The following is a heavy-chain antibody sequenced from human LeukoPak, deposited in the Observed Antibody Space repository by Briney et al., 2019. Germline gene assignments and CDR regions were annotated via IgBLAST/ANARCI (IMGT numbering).Heavy chain of an antibody. CDR1: GGSISSDSYY. CDR3: ASLAVAGLSEGH. V-gene: IGHV4-39*01. CDR2: IYYSGST. Sequence: SETLSLTCTVSGGSISSDSYYWAWIRQPPGKGLEWIASIYYSGSTYYNPSLKSRVTISVDTSRNQFSLKLSSVTAADTAVYYCASLAVAGLSEGHWGQGTLVIVSS. J-gene: IGHJ4*02. D-gene: IGHD6-19*01.